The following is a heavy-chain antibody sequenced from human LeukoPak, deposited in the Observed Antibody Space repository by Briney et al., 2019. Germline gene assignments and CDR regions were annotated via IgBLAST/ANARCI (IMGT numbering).Heavy chain of an antibody. Sequence: PSETLSLTCSVSGDSVSRSDSYWDWIRQPPGKGLEWIGTIYYSGRTYYSSSLKSRVTMSVDPSNNQFSLTLRSVTAADTAVYYCARRRYYDGSGYLEWGQGTLLSVSS. J-gene: IGHJ1*01. V-gene: IGHV4-39*01. CDR3: ARRRYYDGSGYLE. CDR1: GDSVSRSDSY. D-gene: IGHD3-22*01. CDR2: IYYSGRT.